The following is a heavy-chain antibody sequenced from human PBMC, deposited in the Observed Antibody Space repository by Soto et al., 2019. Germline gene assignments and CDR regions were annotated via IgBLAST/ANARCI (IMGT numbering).Heavy chain of an antibody. D-gene: IGHD4-17*01. Sequence: QVQLVQSGAEVKKPGSSVKVSCKASGGTFSSYTISWVRQAPGQGLEWMGRIIPILGIANYAHKFQGRVTINTDKYKSTAYEELSSLSSEDAALYYCARSGSTVANYFDYWGQGTLVTVSS. CDR2: IIPILGIA. CDR3: ARSGSTVANYFDY. J-gene: IGHJ4*02. CDR1: GGTFSSYT. V-gene: IGHV1-69*02.